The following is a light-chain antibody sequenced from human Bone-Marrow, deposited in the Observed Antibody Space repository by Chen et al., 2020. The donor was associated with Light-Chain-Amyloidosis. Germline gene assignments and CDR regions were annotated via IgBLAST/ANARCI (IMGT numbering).Light chain of an antibody. CDR1: SSDVGGYNY. V-gene: IGLV2-14*01. Sequence: QSALTQPASVSGSPGQSITISCTGTSSDVGGYNYVSWYQQHPGKAPKLMISEVSNRPSGVSTRFSGSKSGNTASLTISGLQAEDEADYYCSSYTSSSLVFGGGTKLTV. CDR2: EVS. J-gene: IGLJ2*01. CDR3: SSYTSSSLV.